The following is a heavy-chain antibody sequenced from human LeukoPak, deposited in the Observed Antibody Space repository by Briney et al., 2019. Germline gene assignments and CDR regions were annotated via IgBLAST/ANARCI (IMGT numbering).Heavy chain of an antibody. D-gene: IGHD2-2*02. Sequence: ASVKVSCKASGYTFTSYDINWLRQATGQGLEWMGWMNPNSGNTGYAQKFQGRVTMTRNTSISTAYMELSSLRSEDTAVYYCARVYCSSTSCYISDYWGQGTLVTVSS. CDR2: MNPNSGNT. J-gene: IGHJ4*02. CDR3: ARVYCSSTSCYISDY. CDR1: GYTFTSYD. V-gene: IGHV1-8*01.